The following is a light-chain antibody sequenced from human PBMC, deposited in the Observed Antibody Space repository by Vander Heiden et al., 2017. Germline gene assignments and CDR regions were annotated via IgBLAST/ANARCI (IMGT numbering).Light chain of an antibody. CDR2: AAS. V-gene: IGKV1-39*01. J-gene: IGKJ2*01. CDR3: QQRDSTPRT. CDR1: QSISSY. Sequence: DIQRTQFPSSLSESAGHRVTITCRARQSISSYLNWYQQKPGKPPKLLIYAASRLQRGVPSRFSGSGSGSDFALTISSLQPKDFATYYCQQRDSTPRTFGQGTKVEIK.